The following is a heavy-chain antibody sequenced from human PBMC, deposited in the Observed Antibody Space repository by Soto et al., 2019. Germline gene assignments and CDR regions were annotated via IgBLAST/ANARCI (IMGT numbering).Heavy chain of an antibody. CDR2: ISSSGSLI. V-gene: IGHV3-21*01. Sequence: GGSLILSCAASGFPFSPYNMNWVRPAPGKGLEWVSSISSSGSLISYADSVKGRFTVSRDNAKNSLYLQMNSLRADDTAVYYCARKEVYYDSSGYSFALDIWGQGKMVT. D-gene: IGHD3-22*01. J-gene: IGHJ3*02. CDR3: ARKEVYYDSSGYSFALDI. CDR1: GFPFSPYN.